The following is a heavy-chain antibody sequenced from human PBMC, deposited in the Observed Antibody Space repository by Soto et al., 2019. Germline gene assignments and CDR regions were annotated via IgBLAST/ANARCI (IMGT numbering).Heavy chain of an antibody. CDR2: IYHSGST. V-gene: IGHV4-4*02. CDR1: GGSISSSNW. J-gene: IGHJ4*02. Sequence: PSETLSLTCAVSGGSISSSNWWSWVRQPPGKGLEWIGEIYHSGSTNYNPSLKSRVTISVDKSKNQFSLILSSVTAADTAVYYCARHYCSSATCYYFDYWGQGTLVTVSS. D-gene: IGHD2-2*01. CDR3: ARHYCSSATCYYFDY.